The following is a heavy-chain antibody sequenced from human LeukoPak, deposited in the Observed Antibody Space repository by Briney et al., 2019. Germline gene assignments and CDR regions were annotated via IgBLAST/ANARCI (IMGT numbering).Heavy chain of an antibody. V-gene: IGHV3-7*03. CDR2: IKLDGSDK. J-gene: IGHJ1*01. CDR1: GFTFSNYW. Sequence: PGGSLRLSCAASGFTFSNYWMSWVRQAPGKGPEWVATIKLDGSDKYYVDSLKGRFTISRDNSKNTLYLQMNSLRAEDTAVYYCARQDRYRYYYDSSGHISHWGQGTLVTVSS. CDR3: ARQDRYRYYYDSSGHISH. D-gene: IGHD3-22*01.